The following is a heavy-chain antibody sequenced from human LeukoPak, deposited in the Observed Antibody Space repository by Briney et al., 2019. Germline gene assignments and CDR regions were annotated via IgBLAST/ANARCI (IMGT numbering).Heavy chain of an antibody. V-gene: IGHV1-18*01. CDR2: ISAYNGNT. Sequence: ASVKVSCKASGYTFTSYGISWVRQAPGQGLEWMGWISAYNGNTNYAQKLQGRVTMTTDTSTSTAYMELRSLRSDDTAVDYCARDDRRLEAYRRSWSAYWAQGTLSTVSS. CDR3: ARDDRRLEAYRRSWSAY. J-gene: IGHJ4*02. CDR1: GYTFTSYG. D-gene: IGHD6-13*01.